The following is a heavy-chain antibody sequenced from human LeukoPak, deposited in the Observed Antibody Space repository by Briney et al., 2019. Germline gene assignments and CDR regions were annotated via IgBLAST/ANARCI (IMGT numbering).Heavy chain of an antibody. Sequence: SETLSLTCAVSRGSVSNSHWWSWVCQPPGKGLEWIGEIYHSGSTNYNPSLKSRVTISVDKSKNQFSLKLSSVTAADTAAYYCPCDYGNYIGNFDDWGQGTLVTVSS. CDR2: IYHSGST. CDR1: RGSVSNSHW. V-gene: IGHV4-4*02. J-gene: IGHJ4*02. CDR3: PCDYGNYIGNFDD. D-gene: IGHD4-11*01.